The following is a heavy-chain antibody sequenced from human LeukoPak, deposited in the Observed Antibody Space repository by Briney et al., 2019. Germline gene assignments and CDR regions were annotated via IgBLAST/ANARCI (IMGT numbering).Heavy chain of an antibody. CDR1: GFIVSSNY. CDR2: IYSGGST. Sequence: GGSLRLSCAASGFIVSSNYMSWVRQAPGKGLEWVSIIYSGGSTYYADSVKGRFTISRDNSKNTLYLQMNSLRAEDTAVYYCARHLSGDDIWGQGQWSPSLQ. V-gene: IGHV3-53*01. D-gene: IGHD4-17*01. J-gene: IGHJ3*02. CDR3: ARHLSGDDI.